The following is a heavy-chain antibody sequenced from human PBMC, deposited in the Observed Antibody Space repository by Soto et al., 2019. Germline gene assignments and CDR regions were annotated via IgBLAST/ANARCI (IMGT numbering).Heavy chain of an antibody. D-gene: IGHD3-22*01. CDR3: AKRGYNHYGMDV. Sequence: ASVKVSCKASGYTFTGYYMHWVRQAPGQGLEWMGWINPNSGGTNYAQKFQGWVTMTRDTSIGTAYMELSRLRSDDTAVYYCAKRGYNHYGMDVWGQGTTVTVSS. CDR2: INPNSGGT. J-gene: IGHJ6*02. V-gene: IGHV1-2*04. CDR1: GYTFTGYY.